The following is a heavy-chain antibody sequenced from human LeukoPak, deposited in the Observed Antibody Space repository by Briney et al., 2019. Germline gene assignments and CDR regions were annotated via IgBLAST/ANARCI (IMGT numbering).Heavy chain of an antibody. CDR1: GFTFSSYW. J-gene: IGHJ4*02. D-gene: IGHD3-10*01. Sequence: GGSLRLSCAAPGFTFSSYWMHWVRQAPGKGLVWVSRINSDGSSTSYADSVKGRFTISRDNAKNTLYLQMNSLRAEDTAVYYCARSMGLLWFGEANPAGYFDYWGQGTLVTVSS. CDR2: INSDGSST. CDR3: ARSMGLLWFGEANPAGYFDY. V-gene: IGHV3-74*01.